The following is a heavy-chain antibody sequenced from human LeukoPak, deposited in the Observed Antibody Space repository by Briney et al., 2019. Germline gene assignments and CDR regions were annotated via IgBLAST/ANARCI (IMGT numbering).Heavy chain of an antibody. CDR1: GVSLRTSGVG. J-gene: IGHJ4*02. CDR3: AHRRITMVRGVIGFDY. Sequence: SGPTLVNPTQTLTLTCTFSGVSLRTSGVGVGWIRQPPGKALEWLILSCWDDDTRYSPSLKSRLTITKDTYQSQVVLTMANVDPVDTATYYCAHRRITMVRGVIGFDYWGQGTLVTVSS. D-gene: IGHD3-10*01. CDR2: SCWDDDT. V-gene: IGHV2-5*02.